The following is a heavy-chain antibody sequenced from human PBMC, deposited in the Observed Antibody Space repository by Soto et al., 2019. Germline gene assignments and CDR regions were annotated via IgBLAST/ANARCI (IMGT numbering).Heavy chain of an antibody. D-gene: IGHD2-15*01. J-gene: IGHJ6*02. V-gene: IGHV1-69*12. Sequence: QVQLVQSGAEVKKPGSSVKVSCKASGGTFSSYAISWVRQAPGQGLEWMGGIIPIFGTANYAQKFQGRVTITADESKSTADMELSSLRSEDTAVYYGARNIVLVVAPFLGMDVWGQGTTVTVSS. CDR1: GGTFSSYA. CDR3: ARNIVLVVAPFLGMDV. CDR2: IIPIFGTA.